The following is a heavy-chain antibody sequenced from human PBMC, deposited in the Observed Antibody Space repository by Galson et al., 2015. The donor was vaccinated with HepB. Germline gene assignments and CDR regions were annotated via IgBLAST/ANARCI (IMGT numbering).Heavy chain of an antibody. J-gene: IGHJ2*01. CDR2: MNPNSGNT. CDR3: ARGLDYYDSSGYYYWYFDL. CDR1: GYTFTSYD. V-gene: IGHV1-8*01. Sequence: SVKVSCKASGYTFTSYDINWVRQATGQGLEWMGWMNPNSGNTGYAQKFQGRVTMTRNTSISTAYVELSSLRSEDTAVYYCARGLDYYDSSGYYYWYFDLWGRGTLVTVSS. D-gene: IGHD3-22*01.